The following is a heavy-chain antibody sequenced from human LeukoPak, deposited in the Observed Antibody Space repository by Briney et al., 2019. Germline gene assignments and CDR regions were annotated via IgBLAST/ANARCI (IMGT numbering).Heavy chain of an antibody. Sequence: ASVKVSCKASGGTFSSYAISWVRQAPGQGLEWMGWINTNTGNPTYAQGFTGRFVFSLDTSVSTAYLQISSLKAEDTAVYYCARDLGCSGGSCYPDAFDIWGQGTMVTVSS. J-gene: IGHJ3*02. V-gene: IGHV7-4-1*02. D-gene: IGHD2-15*01. CDR2: INTNTGNP. CDR1: GGTFSSYA. CDR3: ARDLGCSGGSCYPDAFDI.